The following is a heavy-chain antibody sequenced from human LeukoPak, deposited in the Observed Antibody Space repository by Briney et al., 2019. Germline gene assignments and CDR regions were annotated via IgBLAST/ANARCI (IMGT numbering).Heavy chain of an antibody. V-gene: IGHV4-34*01. D-gene: IGHD5-18*01. CDR3: ARDVGTALVTGDY. CDR1: GVSFSGYY. CDR2: INHSGST. J-gene: IGHJ4*02. Sequence: SETLSLTCAVYGVSFSGYYWSWIRQPPGKGLEWIGEINHSGSTNYNPSLKSRVTISVDTSKNQFSLKLSSVTAADTAVYYCARDVGTALVTGDYWGQGTLVTVSS.